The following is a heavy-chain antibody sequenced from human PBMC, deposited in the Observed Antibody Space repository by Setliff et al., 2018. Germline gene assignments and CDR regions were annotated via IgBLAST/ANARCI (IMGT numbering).Heavy chain of an antibody. V-gene: IGHV4-38-2*01. J-gene: IGHJ4*02. D-gene: IGHD2-15*01. CDR2: IYYSGST. Sequence: SETLSLTCAVSGYSISSGYYWGWIRQPPGKGLEWIGSIYYSGSTYYNPSLKSRVTISVDTSKSQFSLKLSSVTAADTAVYYCARHAQSGVAAPFDYWGQGTLVTVSS. CDR3: ARHAQSGVAAPFDY. CDR1: GYSISSGYY.